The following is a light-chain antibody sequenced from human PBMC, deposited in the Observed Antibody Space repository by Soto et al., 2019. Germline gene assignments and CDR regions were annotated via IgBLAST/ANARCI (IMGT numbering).Light chain of an antibody. CDR1: QSVSSSY. CDR3: QLYGSSPPVT. J-gene: IGKJ4*01. Sequence: EIVLTQSPGTLSLSPGERATLSCRASQSVSSSYLAWYQQKPGQAPRLLIYGASSRATGIPDRFSGSGSGTDFTLTISRLEPADFAVYYCQLYGSSPPVTFGGGTKVEIK. CDR2: GAS. V-gene: IGKV3-20*01.